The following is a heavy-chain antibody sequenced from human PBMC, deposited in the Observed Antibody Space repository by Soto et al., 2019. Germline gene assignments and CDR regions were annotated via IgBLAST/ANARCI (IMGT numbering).Heavy chain of an antibody. J-gene: IGHJ4*02. V-gene: IGHV3-30*18. D-gene: IGHD5-12*01. Sequence: GGSLRLSCAASGFTFSSYWRHWVRQAPGKGLEWVALVSYDGINKYYADSVKGRFTISRDNSKNTLYLQMNGLRADDTAVYYCAKDQWRYGGYLDWGQGTQVTVSS. CDR2: VSYDGINK. CDR3: AKDQWRYGGYLD. CDR1: GFTFSSYW.